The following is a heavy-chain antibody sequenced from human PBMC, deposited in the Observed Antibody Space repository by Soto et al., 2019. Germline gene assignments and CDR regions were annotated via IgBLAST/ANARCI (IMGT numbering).Heavy chain of an antibody. CDR1: GGTFSTHA. D-gene: IGHD2-15*01. Sequence: SVKVSCKASGGTFSTHAIIWVRQAPGHGLEWMGGIIPISGTTYYTQKFQGRVTITADEPTSAAFMELSSLKSDDTAVFYCARGYCSGGNCYSGMDVWGQGTMVTVSS. CDR2: IIPISGTT. V-gene: IGHV1-69*13. J-gene: IGHJ6*02. CDR3: ARGYCSGGNCYSGMDV.